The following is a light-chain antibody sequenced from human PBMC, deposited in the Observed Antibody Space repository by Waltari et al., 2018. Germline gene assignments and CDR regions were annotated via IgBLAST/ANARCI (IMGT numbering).Light chain of an antibody. V-gene: IGLV1-44*01. Sequence: QSVLTQPPSASGTPGQRVTISCSGSSSTIGSNTVNWYQHLPGTAPKLLIYSNNQRPSGVPDRFSGSKSGTSASLAISGLQSEDEADYYCAAWDDSLNGYVFGTGTKVTVL. CDR3: AAWDDSLNGYV. CDR2: SNN. CDR1: SSTIGSNT. J-gene: IGLJ1*01.